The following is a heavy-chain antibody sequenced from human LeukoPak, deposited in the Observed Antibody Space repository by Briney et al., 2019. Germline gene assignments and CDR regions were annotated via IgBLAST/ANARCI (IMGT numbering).Heavy chain of an antibody. CDR1: GGSISDYY. J-gene: IGHJ4*02. V-gene: IGHV4-59*12. D-gene: IGHD3-22*01. CDR3: ARVVYYYDSSGYYDY. CDR2: IYYNGNT. Sequence: SETLSLTCTVSGGSISDYYWSWIRQPPGKGLEWIGYIYYNGNTGYNPSLKSRVTISVDTSKNQFSLKLSSVTAADTAVYYCARVVYYYDSSGYYDYWGQGTLVTVSS.